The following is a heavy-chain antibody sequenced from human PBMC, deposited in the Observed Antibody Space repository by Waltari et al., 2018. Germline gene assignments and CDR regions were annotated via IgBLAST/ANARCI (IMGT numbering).Heavy chain of an antibody. Sequence: QLQLQESGPRLVKPSETLSIPCTVSGVSISSSPYFWPWLRQSPGRGLEWIGSVSLGGSTFYSPSRNSRVTVSADTSKKQVSLNLTSVTAADTAVYFCSGQERLGPGNYWYFHLWGRGTLVTVSS. V-gene: IGHV4-39*01. CDR3: SGQERLGPGNYWYFHL. CDR1: GVSISSSPYF. J-gene: IGHJ2*01. D-gene: IGHD1-1*01. CDR2: VSLGGST.